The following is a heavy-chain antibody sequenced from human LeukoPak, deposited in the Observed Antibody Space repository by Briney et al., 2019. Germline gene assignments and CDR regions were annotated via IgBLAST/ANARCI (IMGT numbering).Heavy chain of an antibody. CDR2: ISGSGGST. D-gene: IGHD5-18*01. J-gene: IGHJ4*02. CDR3: ARDLGYSYGRAVDY. Sequence: PGGSLRLSCAASGFTFSDYYMSWVRQAPGKGLEWVSAISGSGGSTYYADSVKGRFTISRDNSKNTLYLQMNSLRAEDTAVYYCARDLGYSYGRAVDYWGQGTLVTVSS. CDR1: GFTFSDYY. V-gene: IGHV3-23*01.